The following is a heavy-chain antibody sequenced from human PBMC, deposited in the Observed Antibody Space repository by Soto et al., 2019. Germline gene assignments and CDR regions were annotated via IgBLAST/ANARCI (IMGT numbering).Heavy chain of an antibody. CDR3: ARLQGGSPGDYWLLGAVFDP. CDR1: GGSISSSSYY. D-gene: IGHD4-17*01. Sequence: SETLSLTCTVSGGSISSSSYYWGWIRQPPGKGLEWIGSIYYSGSTYYNPSLKSRVTISVDTSKNQFSLKLSSVTAADTAVYYCARLQGGSPGDYWLLGAVFDPWGQGTLVTVSS. CDR2: IYYSGST. J-gene: IGHJ5*02. V-gene: IGHV4-39*01.